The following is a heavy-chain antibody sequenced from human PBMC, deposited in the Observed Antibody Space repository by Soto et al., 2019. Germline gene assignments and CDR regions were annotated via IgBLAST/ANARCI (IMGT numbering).Heavy chain of an antibody. D-gene: IGHD3-22*01. V-gene: IGHV4-4*07. J-gene: IGHJ4*02. CDR2: IYTSGST. CDR3: ARVKYYYDSSGYPTPLYYFDY. Sequence: LSLTCTVSGGSISSYYWSWIRQPAGKGLEWIGRIYTSGSTNYNPSLKSRVTMSVDTSKNQFSPKLSSVTAADTAVYYCARVKYYYDSSGYPTPLYYFDYWGQGTLVTVSS. CDR1: GGSISSYY.